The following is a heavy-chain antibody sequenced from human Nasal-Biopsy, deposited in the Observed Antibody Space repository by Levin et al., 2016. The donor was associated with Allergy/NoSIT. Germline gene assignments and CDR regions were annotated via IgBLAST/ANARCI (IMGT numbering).Heavy chain of an antibody. D-gene: IGHD1-26*01. CDR3: ARHVVGSTVYFYYALDV. CDR1: GASIRDQY. J-gene: IGHJ6*02. V-gene: IGHV4-59*08. Sequence: SETLSLTCAVSGASIRDQYWSWIRQPPGKGLDWIGYISYTEGTKYNPSLASRVTLSVDRSKRQVSLKLTSLTPSDTAVYYCARHVVGSTVYFYYALDVWGQGTTVTVSS. CDR2: ISYTEGT.